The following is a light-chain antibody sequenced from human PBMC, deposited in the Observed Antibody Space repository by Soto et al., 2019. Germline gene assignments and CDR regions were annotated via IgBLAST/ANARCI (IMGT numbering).Light chain of an antibody. CDR1: PSVSSY. CDR3: QQRSNWPIT. V-gene: IGKV3-11*01. CDR2: DAS. J-gene: IGKJ5*01. Sequence: EILLTQSSATLSLSPGERATLSCRASPSVSSYLAWYQQKPGQAPRLLIYDASNRATGIPARFSGSGSGTDFTLTISSLEPEDFAVYYCQQRSNWPITFGQGTRLEIK.